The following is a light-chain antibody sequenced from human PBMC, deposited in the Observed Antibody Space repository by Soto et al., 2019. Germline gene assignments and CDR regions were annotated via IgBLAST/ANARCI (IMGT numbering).Light chain of an antibody. Sequence: EIVLTQSPGTLSLSPGERATLSCRASQSVSSTYLAWYQQKPGQPPRLLIYGASSRATGIPDRFSGSGSGTDFTLTITRLESEYFAVYYCQQYGSSPVTFGQGTRLDIK. V-gene: IGKV3-20*01. CDR2: GAS. J-gene: IGKJ5*01. CDR3: QQYGSSPVT. CDR1: QSVSSTY.